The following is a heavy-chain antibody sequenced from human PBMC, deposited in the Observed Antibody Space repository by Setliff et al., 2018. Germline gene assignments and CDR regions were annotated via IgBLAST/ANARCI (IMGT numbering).Heavy chain of an antibody. J-gene: IGHJ5*02. CDR2: LSHSGSS. V-gene: IGHV4-59*11. CDR3: AFQGSNRPRWWFDP. Sequence: PSETLSLTCTVSGASINNHFWSWIRQPPGKGLEWIGYLSHSGSSNYNPSLKSRVTMSVDTSKNQFSLKLSSVTAADTAVYYCAFQGSNRPRWWFDPWGQGTLVTVSS. D-gene: IGHD3-16*02. CDR1: GASINNHF.